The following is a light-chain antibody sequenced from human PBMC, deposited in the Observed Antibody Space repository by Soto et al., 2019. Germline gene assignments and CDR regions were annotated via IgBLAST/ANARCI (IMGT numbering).Light chain of an antibody. CDR3: TSFTSTSSLYV. CDR1: GSDIAGYNY. J-gene: IGLJ1*01. Sequence: QSVLTQPPSASGSPGQSITISCTGTGSDIAGYNYISWYQQLPGKAPKLMIYEVTIRPSGISNRFSGSKSGNTASLTISGLQAEDEADYFCTSFTSTSSLYVFGTGTKVTVL. V-gene: IGLV2-14*01. CDR2: EVT.